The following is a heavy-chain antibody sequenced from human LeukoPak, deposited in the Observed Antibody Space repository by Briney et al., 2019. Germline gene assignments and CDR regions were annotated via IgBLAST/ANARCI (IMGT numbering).Heavy chain of an antibody. CDR1: AFTFNTYA. V-gene: IGHV3-23*01. CDR2: IHVSGGKT. Sequence: GGSLRLSCAASAFTFNTYAITWVRQAPGKGLEWVSGIHVSGGKTYYAESVKGRFTISRDNSKNTLYLQMNSLRAEDTAVYYCAKGLYSSRWTLDSWGQGTLVTVSS. D-gene: IGHD6-13*01. CDR3: AKGLYSSRWTLDS. J-gene: IGHJ4*02.